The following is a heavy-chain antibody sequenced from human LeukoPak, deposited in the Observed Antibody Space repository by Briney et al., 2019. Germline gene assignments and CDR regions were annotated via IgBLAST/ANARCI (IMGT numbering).Heavy chain of an antibody. CDR3: AKGKRYPDY. D-gene: IGHD1-1*01. CDR1: GFPFSESW. Sequence: GSLRLSCAVSGFPFSESWMSRVRQAPGKGLGWVASLNLDGSDKYYVDSVKGRFTISRDNAKNSLYLQMDSLRVEDTAVYYCAKGKRYPDYWGQGTLVTVSS. J-gene: IGHJ4*02. CDR2: LNLDGSDK. V-gene: IGHV3-7*03.